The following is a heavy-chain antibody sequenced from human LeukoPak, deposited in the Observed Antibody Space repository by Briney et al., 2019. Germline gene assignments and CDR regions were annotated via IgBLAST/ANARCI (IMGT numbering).Heavy chain of an antibody. D-gene: IGHD1-26*01. CDR1: GDPFRTYH. CDR2: FYYCGST. J-gene: IGHJ4*02. CDR3: GRGQSGNYFSNYTYC. V-gene: IGHV4-59*01. Sequence: SETLSLTCCVTGDPFRTYHWSWIPQPPGKGVEWVGHFYYCGSTNYNASLESRVNKAVGPSRNQFSLKFTYVTGAGTAVFYCGRGQSGNYFSNYTYCSGQ.